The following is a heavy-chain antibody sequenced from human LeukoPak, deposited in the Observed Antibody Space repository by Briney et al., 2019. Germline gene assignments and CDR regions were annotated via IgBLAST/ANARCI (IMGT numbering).Heavy chain of an antibody. J-gene: IGHJ4*02. D-gene: IGHD2-2*01. CDR2: ISYDGSNK. CDR3: ARDSLYCSSTSCPIDY. V-gene: IGHV3-30*04. Sequence: GGSLRLSCAASGFTFRSHAMHWVRQAPGKGLEGVAVISYDGSNKYYADSVKGRFTISRDNSKNTLYLQMNSLRAEDTAVYYCARDSLYCSSTSCPIDYWGQGTLVTVSS. CDR1: GFTFRSHA.